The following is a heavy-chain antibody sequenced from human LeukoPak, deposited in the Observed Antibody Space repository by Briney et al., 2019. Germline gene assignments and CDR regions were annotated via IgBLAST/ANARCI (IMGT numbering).Heavy chain of an antibody. CDR2: IYFSGST. CDR3: ARDSSGWYHWFDP. V-gene: IGHV4-4*07. D-gene: IGHD6-19*01. Sequence: SETLSLTCTVSGGSINSYYWSWLRQPAGKGLEWIGRIYFSGSTNYNPSLKSRVTMSIDTSKNQFSLKLSSVTAADTAVYYCARDSSGWYHWFDPWGQGTLVTVSS. CDR1: GGSINSYY. J-gene: IGHJ5*02.